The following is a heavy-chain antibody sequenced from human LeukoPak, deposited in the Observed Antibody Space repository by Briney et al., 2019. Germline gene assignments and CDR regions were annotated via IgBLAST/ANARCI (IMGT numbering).Heavy chain of an antibody. CDR1: GFTFSSFG. D-gene: IGHD3-22*01. V-gene: IGHV3-33*01. CDR3: ARDSIDGGVYDSSGYCLDY. J-gene: IGHJ4*02. Sequence: SGGSLRLSCAASGFTFSSFGMHWVRQAPSKGLEWVAIIWYDGSNKYYADSVKGRFTISRDNSRNTLYLQMNSLRAEDTAVYYCARDSIDGGVYDSSGYCLDYWGQGTLVTVSS. CDR2: IWYDGSNK.